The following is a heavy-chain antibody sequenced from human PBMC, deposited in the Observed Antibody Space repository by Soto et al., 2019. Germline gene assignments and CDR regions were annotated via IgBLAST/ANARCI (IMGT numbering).Heavy chain of an antibody. CDR2: ITDSGTGT. J-gene: IGHJ4*02. CDR3: AKGLINGRWYAED. V-gene: IGHV3-23*01. Sequence: EVHLLESGGGLVHPGESLRLSCGASGFTFSRCVMTWVRQAPGKGLEWVSCITDSGTGTYYADSVKGRFTISRDNSKNTMYLKMNNLRVEDTGVYYCAKGLINGRWYAEDWGQGTLVTVSS. D-gene: IGHD6-13*01. CDR1: GFTFSRCV.